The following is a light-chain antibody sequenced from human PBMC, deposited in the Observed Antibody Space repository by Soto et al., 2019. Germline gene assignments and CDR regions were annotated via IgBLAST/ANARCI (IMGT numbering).Light chain of an antibody. Sequence: QSALTQPASVSGSPGQSITISCTGTSSDVGTYNLVSWYQHHPGKAPKLMIYEGSNRPSGVSHRFSGSQSGNTASLIISGLQAEDEADYYCSSYAGAVVFGGGTKVTVL. CDR3: SSYAGAVV. CDR1: SSDVGTYNL. CDR2: EGS. J-gene: IGLJ2*01. V-gene: IGLV2-23*01.